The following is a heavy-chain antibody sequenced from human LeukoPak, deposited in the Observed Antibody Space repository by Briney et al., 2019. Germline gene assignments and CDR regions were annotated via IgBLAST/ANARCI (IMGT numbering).Heavy chain of an antibody. CDR1: GGSISSYY. D-gene: IGHD2-2*01. CDR3: ARDYSAAQGDDALDI. J-gene: IGHJ3*02. V-gene: IGHV4-4*07. Sequence: SETLSLTCTVSGGSISSYYWSWIRQPAGKGLEWIGRIYTSGSTNYNPSLKSRVTMSVDTSKNQFSLKLSSVTAADTAVYYCARDYSAAQGDDALDIWGQGTMVTVSS. CDR2: IYTSGST.